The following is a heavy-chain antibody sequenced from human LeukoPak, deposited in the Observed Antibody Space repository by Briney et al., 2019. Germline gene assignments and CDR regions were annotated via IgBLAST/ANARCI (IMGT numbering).Heavy chain of an antibody. CDR3: ASVSVVVAGLHHDY. D-gene: IGHD2-15*01. CDR1: GFTFSDYY. J-gene: IGHJ4*02. CDR2: ISSSGGTI. V-gene: IGHV3-11*01. Sequence: GGSLRLSCAASGFTFSDYYMSWIRQAPGKGLEWVSYISSSGGTIYYADSVKGRFTISRDNAKNSLYLQMNSLRAEDTAVYYCASVSVVVAGLHHDYWGQGTLVTVSS.